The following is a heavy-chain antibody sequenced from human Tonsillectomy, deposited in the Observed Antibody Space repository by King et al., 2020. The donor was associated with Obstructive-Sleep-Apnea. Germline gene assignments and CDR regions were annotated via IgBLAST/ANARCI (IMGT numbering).Heavy chain of an antibody. Sequence: VQLVESGGGVVQPGRSLRLSCAASGFTFSNYYMYWVRQAPGKGLDWVAFISFDGSHKYYADSLKGRFTISRDNSKNTLYLQMNSLRADDTAVYYCATPPTVTTPFYWGQGTLVTVSS. V-gene: IGHV3-30*04. CDR3: ATPPTVTTPFY. D-gene: IGHD4-17*01. CDR2: ISFDGSHK. CDR1: GFTFSNYY. J-gene: IGHJ4*02.